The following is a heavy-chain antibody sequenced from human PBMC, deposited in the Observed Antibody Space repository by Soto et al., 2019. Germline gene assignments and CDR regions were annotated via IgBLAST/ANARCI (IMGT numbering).Heavy chain of an antibody. V-gene: IGHV3-53*01. CDR3: ASQMTVVTDAFDI. J-gene: IGHJ3*02. Sequence: GGSMRLSWAASGFTASSNYMSWVRQAPGKGLEWASVIYSGGSKYYADSVKGRFTISRDNAKNTLYLQRNSLRAEDTAVYYCASQMTVVTDAFDIWGQGTMVTVSS. CDR1: GFTASSNY. D-gene: IGHD2-15*01. CDR2: IYSGGSK.